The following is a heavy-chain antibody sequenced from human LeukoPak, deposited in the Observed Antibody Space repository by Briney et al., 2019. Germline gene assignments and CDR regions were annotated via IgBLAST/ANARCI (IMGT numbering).Heavy chain of an antibody. CDR2: IIPIFGTA. Sequence: SVKVSCKASGYTFTSYGINWVRQAPGQGLEWVGGIIPIFGTANYAQKFQGRVTITADESTSTAYMELSSLTSEDTAEYSCARAGWLHPRGAFDIWGQGTMVTVSS. CDR1: GYTFTSYG. D-gene: IGHD5-24*01. V-gene: IGHV1-69*13. CDR3: ARAGWLHPRGAFDI. J-gene: IGHJ3*02.